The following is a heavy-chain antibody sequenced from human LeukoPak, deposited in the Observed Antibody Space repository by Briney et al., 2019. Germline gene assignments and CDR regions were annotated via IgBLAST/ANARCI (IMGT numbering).Heavy chain of an antibody. Sequence: GGSLRLSCAASGFTFSSYEMNWVRQAPGKGLEWVSYISSSGSTIYYADSVKGRFTISRDNAKNTLYLQMNSLRAEDTAVYYCARSIKRINWFDSWGQGTLVTVSS. CDR2: ISSSGSTI. CDR1: GFTFSSYE. J-gene: IGHJ5*01. D-gene: IGHD1-14*01. CDR3: ARSIKRINWFDS. V-gene: IGHV3-48*03.